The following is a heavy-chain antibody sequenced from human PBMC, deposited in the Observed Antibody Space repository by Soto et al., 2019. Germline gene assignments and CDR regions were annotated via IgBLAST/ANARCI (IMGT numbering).Heavy chain of an antibody. CDR3: AKNQGVELVPLATVDWFDP. D-gene: IGHD1-26*01. Sequence: GGSLRLSCAASGFIFENFGMSWVRQGPGKGLEWISSISGSGFKKYYADSVKCRFTISRDNSKSTVYLELNNLSAEDTAVYHCAKNQGVELVPLATVDWFDPWGQGSVVTVSS. CDR2: ISGSGFKK. V-gene: IGHV3-23*01. J-gene: IGHJ5*02. CDR1: GFIFENFG.